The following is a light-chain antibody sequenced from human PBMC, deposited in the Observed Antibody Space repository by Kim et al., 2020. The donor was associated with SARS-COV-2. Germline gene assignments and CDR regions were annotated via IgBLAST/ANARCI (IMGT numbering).Light chain of an antibody. V-gene: IGKV1-27*01. Sequence: ASGGDRVTITCRASQDISNYLVWYQQKPGKVPKVLIYAASALHSGVPSRFSGGGSGTDFTLTISSLQPEDVATYYCQKYNGAPWTFGQGTKVDIK. CDR3: QKYNGAPWT. CDR1: QDISNY. J-gene: IGKJ1*01. CDR2: AAS.